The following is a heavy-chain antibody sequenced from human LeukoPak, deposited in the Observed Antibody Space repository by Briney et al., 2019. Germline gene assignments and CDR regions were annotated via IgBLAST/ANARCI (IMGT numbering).Heavy chain of an antibody. CDR1: GRSFSGYY. D-gene: IGHD4-17*01. CDR3: ARGEDGDYYFQH. J-gene: IGHJ1*01. Sequence: PSDTLSLTCAVYGRSFSGYYWSWIRQPPGKGLEWIGEINHSGSSNYNPSLKSRVTISVDTSKNQFSLKLSSVTAADTAVYYCARGEDGDYYFQHWGQGTLVTVSS. CDR2: INHSGSS. V-gene: IGHV4-34*01.